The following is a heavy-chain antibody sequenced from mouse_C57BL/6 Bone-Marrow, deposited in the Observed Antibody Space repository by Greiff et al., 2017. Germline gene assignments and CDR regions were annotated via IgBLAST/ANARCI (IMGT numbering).Heavy chain of an antibody. Sequence: EVKVVEPGGGLVQPKGSLKLSCAASGFSFNTYAMNWVRQAPGKGLEWVARIRSKSNNYATYYADSVKDRFTISGDDSESMLYLHMSNLKTEDTAIYYCVRGNCLDYWGQGTTLTVSS. D-gene: IGHD4-1*01. CDR3: VRGNCLDY. V-gene: IGHV10-1*01. CDR2: IRSKSNNYAT. CDR1: GFSFNTYA. J-gene: IGHJ2*01.